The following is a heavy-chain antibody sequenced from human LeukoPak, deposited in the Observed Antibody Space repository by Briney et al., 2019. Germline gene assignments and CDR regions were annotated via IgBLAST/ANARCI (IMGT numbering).Heavy chain of an antibody. Sequence: PGRSLRLSCAASGITFSSYGMSWVRQAPGKGLEWVSSISSTGGTTYYADSVKGRFTISRDNSKNTLYLQMNSLRAEDTAIYYXXXXXXXXXXXTXGTCYPYFYYYMDVWGKGTTVTI. CDR1: GITFSSYG. J-gene: IGHJ6*03. V-gene: IGHV3-23*01. CDR3: XXXXXXXXXXTXGTCYPYFYYYMDV. D-gene: IGHD2-15*01. CDR2: ISSTGGTT.